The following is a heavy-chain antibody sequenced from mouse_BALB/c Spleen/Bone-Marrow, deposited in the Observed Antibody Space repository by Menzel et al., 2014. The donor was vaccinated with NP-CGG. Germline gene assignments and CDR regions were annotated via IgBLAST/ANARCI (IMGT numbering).Heavy chain of an antibody. V-gene: IGHV5-12-2*01. CDR3: ARQSYEGFAY. Sequence: VQLKQSGGNLVQPGGSLKLSCAASEFTFSSYTMSWVRQTPEKRLEWVAYISNGGGSTYYPDTVKGRFTISRDNATNTLYLQMSSLKSEDTAMYYCARQSYEGFAYWGQGTLVTVSA. J-gene: IGHJ3*01. D-gene: IGHD2-3*01. CDR2: ISNGGGST. CDR1: EFTFSSYT.